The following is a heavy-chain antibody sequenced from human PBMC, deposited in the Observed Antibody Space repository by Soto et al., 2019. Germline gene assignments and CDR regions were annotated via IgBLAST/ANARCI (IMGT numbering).Heavy chain of an antibody. J-gene: IGHJ6*03. CDR2: IYYSGST. Sequence: SETLSLTCTVSGGSISSYYWSWIRQPPGKGLEWIGYIYYSGSTNYNPSLKSXVTXXVDTSKNQFSLKLSSVTAADTAVYYCARVAADAYYYMDVWGKGTTVTVSS. CDR1: GGSISSYY. D-gene: IGHD6-13*01. V-gene: IGHV4-59*01. CDR3: ARVAADAYYYMDV.